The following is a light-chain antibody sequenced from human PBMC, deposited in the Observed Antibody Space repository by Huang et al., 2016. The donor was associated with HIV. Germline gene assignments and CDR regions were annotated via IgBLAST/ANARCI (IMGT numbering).Light chain of an antibody. CDR1: QSVSSY. V-gene: IGKV3-11*01. CDR3: QQRGNWPPNT. J-gene: IGKJ2*01. CDR2: DAS. Sequence: EIVLTQSPATLSLSPGERATISCRASQSVSSYFAWYQQKPGQAPRLLIYDASNSATGVPARFSGSGSGTDFTLTISSLEPEDFAVYYCQQRGNWPPNTFGQGTKLEIK.